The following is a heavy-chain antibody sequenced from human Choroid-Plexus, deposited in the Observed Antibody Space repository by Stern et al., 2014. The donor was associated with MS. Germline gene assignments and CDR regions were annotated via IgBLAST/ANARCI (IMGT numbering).Heavy chain of an antibody. J-gene: IGHJ4*02. Sequence: QVQLVQSGGGVVQPGRPLRLSCAASGFSFSSFGMHWVRQAPGKGLEWVALLSSDGSKDDADSGKGRFAISRDNSKNTLYLQMNSLRAEDTALYYCAKDRQYLTFVFDFWGQGSLVTVSS. CDR2: LSSDGSK. CDR3: AKDRQYLTFVFDF. D-gene: IGHD2/OR15-2a*01. V-gene: IGHV3-30*18. CDR1: GFSFSSFG.